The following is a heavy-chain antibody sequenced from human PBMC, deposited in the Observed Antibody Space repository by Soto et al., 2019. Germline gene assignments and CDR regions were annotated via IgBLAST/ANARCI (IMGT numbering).Heavy chain of an antibody. CDR1: VGSLSNYY. Sequence: SETLSFTCTVSVGSLSNYYWSWIRQPTGKGLECIWRIYTGGSINYNPYLKSRVTMSVDTSKQQFSMKLTSVTAADTAVYYCARDLDSSGFSPDWFDAWGQGTMVTVSS. V-gene: IGHV4-4*07. CDR3: ARDLDSSGFSPDWFDA. CDR2: IYTGGSI. J-gene: IGHJ5*02. D-gene: IGHD3-22*01.